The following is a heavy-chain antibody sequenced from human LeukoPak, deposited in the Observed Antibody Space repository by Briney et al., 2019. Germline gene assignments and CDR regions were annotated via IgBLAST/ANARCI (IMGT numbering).Heavy chain of an antibody. CDR1: GYTFTGYY. V-gene: IGHV1-2*02. D-gene: IGHD3-3*01. CDR3: ARALLFLTAPYYYYYYGMDV. CDR2: INPNSGGT. Sequence: GASVKVSCKASGYTFTGYYMHWVRQAPGQGLEWMGWINPNSGGTNYAQKFQGRVTMTRDTSISTAYMELSRLRSDDTAVYYCARALLFLTAPYYYYYYGMDVWGQGTTVTVSS. J-gene: IGHJ6*02.